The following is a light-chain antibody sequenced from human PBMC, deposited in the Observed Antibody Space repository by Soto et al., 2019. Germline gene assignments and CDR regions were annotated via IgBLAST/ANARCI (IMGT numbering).Light chain of an antibody. V-gene: IGKV1-33*01. CDR1: KGISNS. Sequence: ISLTQSPSSLSACIGDRVTITCQSNKGISNSLNWYQQKPGKAPNLLIYGACILETGVPSRFSGSGSGTHFTLNISSLQPEDIATYYCQQYENLITFGQGTRLE. CDR3: QQYENLIT. CDR2: GAC. J-gene: IGKJ5*01.